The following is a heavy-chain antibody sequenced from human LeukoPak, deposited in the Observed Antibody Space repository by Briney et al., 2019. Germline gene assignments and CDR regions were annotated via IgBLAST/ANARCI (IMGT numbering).Heavy chain of an antibody. V-gene: IGHV4-34*01. D-gene: IGHD5-12*01. CDR1: GGSFSGYY. J-gene: IGHJ4*02. CDR2: INHSGST. CDR3: ARGGNSGLTY. Sequence: PSETLSLTCAVYGGSFSGYYWSWIRQPPGKGLEWIGEINHSGSTNYNPSLKSRVTISVDTSKNQFSLKLSSLTAADTAVYYCARGGNSGLTYWGQGTLVIVSS.